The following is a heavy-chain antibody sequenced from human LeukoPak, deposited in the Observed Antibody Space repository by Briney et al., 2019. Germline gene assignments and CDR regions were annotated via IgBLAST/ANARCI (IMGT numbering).Heavy chain of an antibody. CDR1: GFTFSEFY. CDR3: ARGEHSSFDY. CDR2: ISNSASTI. D-gene: IGHD6-6*01. V-gene: IGHV3-11*04. J-gene: IGHJ4*02. Sequence: GGSLRLSCAASGFTFSEFYMSWIRQAPGKGLEWVSCISNSASTIYYADSVKGRFTISRDNAKNSLYLQMNSLRAEDTAVYYCARGEHSSFDYWGQGTLVTVSS.